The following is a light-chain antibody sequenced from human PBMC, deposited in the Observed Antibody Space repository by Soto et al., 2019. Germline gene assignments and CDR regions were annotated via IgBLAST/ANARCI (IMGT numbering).Light chain of an antibody. CDR1: SGHSSYA. Sequence: QLVLTQSPSASASLGASFKLTCTLSSGHSSYAIAWHQQQPEKGPRYLMKLNSAGSHSKGDGIPDRFSGSSSGAERYLTISSLQSEDEADYYCQTWGTGIWVFGGGTKLTVL. CDR3: QTWGTGIWV. J-gene: IGLJ3*02. V-gene: IGLV4-69*01. CDR2: LNSAGSH.